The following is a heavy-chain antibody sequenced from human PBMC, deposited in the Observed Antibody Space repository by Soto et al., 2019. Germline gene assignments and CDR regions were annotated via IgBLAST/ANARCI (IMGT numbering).Heavy chain of an antibody. J-gene: IGHJ6*02. Sequence: GGSLRLCCAASGFTFSNYAMSWVRQTPGKGLEWVSAISGSGGSTYYADSVKGRFTISRDNSKNTLYLQMNSLRAEDTAVYYCAKSPGGRFLEWLRLDYYYYGMDVWGQGTTVTVSS. CDR1: GFTFSNYA. CDR2: ISGSGGST. V-gene: IGHV3-23*01. CDR3: AKSPGGRFLEWLRLDYYYYGMDV. D-gene: IGHD3-3*01.